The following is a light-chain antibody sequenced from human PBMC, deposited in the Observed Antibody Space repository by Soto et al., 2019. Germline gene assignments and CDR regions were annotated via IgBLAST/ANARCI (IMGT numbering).Light chain of an antibody. CDR1: QGISNY. CDR3: QKYNSAPWT. Sequence: DIQMTQSPSSLSASVGDRVTITCRASQGISNYLDWYQQKPEKVPKLLIYAASTLQSGVPSRFSGSGSGTDFTLTISSLQPEDVATYYGQKYNSAPWTFGQGTKVEIK. CDR2: AAS. J-gene: IGKJ1*01. V-gene: IGKV1-27*01.